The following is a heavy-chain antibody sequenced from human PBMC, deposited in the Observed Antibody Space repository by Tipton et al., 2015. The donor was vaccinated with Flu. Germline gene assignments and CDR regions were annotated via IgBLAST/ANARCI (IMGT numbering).Heavy chain of an antibody. CDR2: IRHDGSDK. V-gene: IGHV3-30*02. Sequence: GSLRLSCAASGFTFSGYGMHWVRQAPGKGLEWVAFIRHDGSDKYYADSVKGRFTISRDDSKNLLHLVINSLRAEDTAVYYCAKDGWNTSGWYPFDYWGQGTLVSVSS. D-gene: IGHD6-19*01. J-gene: IGHJ4*02. CDR3: AKDGWNTSGWYPFDY. CDR1: GFTFSGYG.